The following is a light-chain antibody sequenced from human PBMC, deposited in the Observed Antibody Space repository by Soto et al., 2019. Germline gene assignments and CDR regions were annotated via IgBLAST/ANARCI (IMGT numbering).Light chain of an antibody. CDR2: VAS. CDR1: QSISSNY. J-gene: IGKJ1*01. Sequence: EIVLTQSPGTLSLSPGDRATLSCRASQSISSNYLAWYQQKPGQAPRLLIYVASSRATGIPDRFSGSGSGADFTLTITRLEPEDFAVYYCQQYVTSSPRTFGQGTKVEIK. CDR3: QQYVTSSPRT. V-gene: IGKV3-20*01.